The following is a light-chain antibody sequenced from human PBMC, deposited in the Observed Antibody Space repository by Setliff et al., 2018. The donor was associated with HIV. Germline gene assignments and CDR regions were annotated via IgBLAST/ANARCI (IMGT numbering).Light chain of an antibody. V-gene: IGLV1-51*01. CDR1: SSNIGNNY. J-gene: IGLJ2*01. CDR3: ETWDSSLSAVV. Sequence: QSVLTQPPSASGTPGQRVTISCSGSSSNIGNNYVSWYQQLPGTAPKLLIYDNNKRPSGIPDRFSGSKSGTSATLGITGLQTGDEADYYCETWDSSLSAVVFGGGTKVTVL. CDR2: DNN.